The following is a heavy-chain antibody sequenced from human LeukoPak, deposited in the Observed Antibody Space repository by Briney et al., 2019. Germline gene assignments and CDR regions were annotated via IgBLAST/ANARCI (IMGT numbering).Heavy chain of an antibody. D-gene: IGHD2-2*02. CDR2: IYTSGST. J-gene: IGHJ4*02. CDR3: ARLDTYCSSTSCYKHFDY. CDR1: GDSISSYY. V-gene: IGHV4-4*09. Sequence: SETLSLTCTVSGDSISSYYWSWLRQPPGKGLEWIGYIYTSGSTNYNPSLKSRVTISVDTSKNQFSLKLSSVTAADTAVYYCARLDTYCSSTSCYKHFDYWGQGTLVTVSS.